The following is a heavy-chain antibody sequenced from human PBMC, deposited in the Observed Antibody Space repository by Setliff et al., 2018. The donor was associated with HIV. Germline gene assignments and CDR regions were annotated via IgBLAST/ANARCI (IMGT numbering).Heavy chain of an antibody. D-gene: IGHD2-21*01. Sequence: SETLSLTCTVSGDSITNDDYYWGWIRQPPGKGLEWIGSVSQSGSTYYNPSLKSRITISVDRSKNLFSLKLISVTAADQGVYYCARVPVAGANWFDPWGLGTLVTVSS. J-gene: IGHJ5*02. CDR3: ARVPVAGANWFDP. V-gene: IGHV4-39*01. CDR2: VSQSGST. CDR1: GDSITNDDYY.